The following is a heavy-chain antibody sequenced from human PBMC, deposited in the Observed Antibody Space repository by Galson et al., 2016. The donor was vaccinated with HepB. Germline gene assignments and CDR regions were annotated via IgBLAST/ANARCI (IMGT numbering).Heavy chain of an antibody. Sequence: SVKVSCKASGYTFINNYIHWVRQAPGKGLEWMGIVNPSGGSATYAQSFEGRATMTRDSSTSTVFMDLSRLTSEDTAIYYCARGVYASFLGGLDYWGQGTLVTVSS. CDR3: ARGVYASFLGGLDY. J-gene: IGHJ4*02. CDR2: VNPSGGSA. V-gene: IGHV1-46*01. CDR1: GYTFINNY. D-gene: IGHD6-6*01.